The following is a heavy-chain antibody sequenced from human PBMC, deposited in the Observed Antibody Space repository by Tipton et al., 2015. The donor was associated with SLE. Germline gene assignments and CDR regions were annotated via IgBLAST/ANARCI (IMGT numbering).Heavy chain of an antibody. V-gene: IGHV4-61*02. Sequence: TLSLTCTVSGGSISTTTYFWNWIRQPAGRGLEWIGRGFAGGLTDYNPSLKSRVIISVDTSKNQFSLKLSSVTAADTAVYYCARADGLVGGQVPYWYFDLWGRGTLVTVSS. D-gene: IGHD1-26*01. J-gene: IGHJ2*01. CDR1: GGSISTTTYF. CDR3: ARADGLVGGQVPYWYFDL. CDR2: GFAGGLT.